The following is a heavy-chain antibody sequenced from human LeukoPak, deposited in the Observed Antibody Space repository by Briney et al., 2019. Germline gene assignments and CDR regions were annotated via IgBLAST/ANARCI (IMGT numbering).Heavy chain of an antibody. D-gene: IGHD6-19*01. V-gene: IGHV3-21*04. Sequence: GGSLRLSCAASGFTFSNYNMNWVRQAPGKGLEWVSSISSSSSYIYYADSVKGRFTISRDNAKNSLYLQMNSLRAEDTAVYYCATLPWGIAVAGDYWGQGTLVTVSS. CDR1: GFTFSNYN. CDR2: ISSSSSYI. CDR3: ATLPWGIAVAGDY. J-gene: IGHJ4*02.